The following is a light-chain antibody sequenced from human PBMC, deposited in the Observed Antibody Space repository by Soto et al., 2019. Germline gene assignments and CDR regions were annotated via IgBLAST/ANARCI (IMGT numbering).Light chain of an antibody. CDR2: DAS. CDR3: QQYNSYSQTWT. J-gene: IGKJ1*01. Sequence: DIQMTQSPSTLPASVGDRATITGRASQSISSWLAWYQLKPGKAPKLLIYDASSLESGVPSRFSGSGSGTEFTLTISSLQPDDFATYYCQQYNSYSQTWTFGQGTKVDIK. V-gene: IGKV1-5*01. CDR1: QSISSW.